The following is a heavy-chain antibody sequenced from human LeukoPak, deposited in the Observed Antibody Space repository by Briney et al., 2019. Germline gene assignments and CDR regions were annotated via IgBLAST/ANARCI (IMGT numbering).Heavy chain of an antibody. CDR1: GYTFTSYA. V-gene: IGHV7-4-1*02. Sequence: ASVKVSCKASGYTFTSYAMNRVRQAPGQGLEWMGWINTNTGNPTYAQGFTGRFVFSLDTSVSTAYLQISSLKAEDTAVYYCAREGGFGELSVYYYYYMDVWGKGTTVTVSS. CDR2: INTNTGNP. CDR3: AREGGFGELSVYYYYYMDV. J-gene: IGHJ6*03. D-gene: IGHD3-10*01.